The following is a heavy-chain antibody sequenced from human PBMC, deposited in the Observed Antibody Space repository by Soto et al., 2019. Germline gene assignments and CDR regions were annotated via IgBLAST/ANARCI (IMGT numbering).Heavy chain of an antibody. V-gene: IGHV1-18*01. CDR1: GYTFSTYG. J-gene: IGHJ6*02. D-gene: IGHD3-10*01. CDR3: ARDNRKELWVEGLNAMDV. Sequence: QIQLVQSGPDVKKPGASVKVSCKASGYTFSTYGLSWVRQAPGQGLEWMGWISGYNGRTNYAQKFRGRVTLTTDTSASTAYIELRSLRPDDTAMYYCARDNRKELWVEGLNAMDVWGQGTTVTVSS. CDR2: ISGYNGRT.